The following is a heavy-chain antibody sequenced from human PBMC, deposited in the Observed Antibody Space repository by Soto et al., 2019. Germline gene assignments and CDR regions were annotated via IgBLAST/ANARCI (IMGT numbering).Heavy chain of an antibody. V-gene: IGHV3-74*01. Sequence: GGSLRLSCAASGFTFSSHWMHWVRQAPGKGLVWVSRINSDGSSTSYADSVKGRFTISRDNAKNTLYLQMNSLRAEDTAVYYCARAQSASYYYYMDVWGKGTTVTVSS. CDR2: INSDGSST. CDR3: ARAQSASYYYYMDV. J-gene: IGHJ6*03. CDR1: GFTFSSHW.